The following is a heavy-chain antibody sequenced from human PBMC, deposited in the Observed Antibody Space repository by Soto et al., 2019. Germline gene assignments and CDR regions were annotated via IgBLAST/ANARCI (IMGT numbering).Heavy chain of an antibody. Sequence: GGSLRLSCAASGFTFSSYGMHWVRQAPGKGLEWVAVIWYDGSNKYYADSVKGRFTISRDNSKNTLYLQMNSLRAEDTAVYYCARGVFGELPRPILFDYWGQGTLVTVSS. J-gene: IGHJ4*02. V-gene: IGHV3-33*01. D-gene: IGHD3-10*01. CDR3: ARGVFGELPRPILFDY. CDR2: IWYDGSNK. CDR1: GFTFSSYG.